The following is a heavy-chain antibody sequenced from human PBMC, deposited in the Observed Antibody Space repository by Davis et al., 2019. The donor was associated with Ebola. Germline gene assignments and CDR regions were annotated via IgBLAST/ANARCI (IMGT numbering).Heavy chain of an antibody. J-gene: IGHJ4*02. Sequence: PGGSLRLSCVVSGFTFSGSAMTWVRQAPGKGLEWVSSISKTGDKTYYANSFRGRFTISRDDYKNTLYLQMNSLRVEDTAIYYCAKEIRPNDYWGQGTLVTVSS. CDR1: GFTFSGSA. V-gene: IGHV3-23*01. CDR3: AKEIRPNDY. CDR2: ISKTGDKT.